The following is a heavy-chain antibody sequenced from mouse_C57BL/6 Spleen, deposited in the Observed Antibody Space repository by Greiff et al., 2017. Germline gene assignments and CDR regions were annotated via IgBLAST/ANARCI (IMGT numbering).Heavy chain of an antibody. J-gene: IGHJ1*03. V-gene: IGHV1-81*01. D-gene: IGHD2-1*01. CDR2: IYPRSGNT. CDR3: ARSDGNYWYIDV. Sequence: VQLQQSGAELARPGASVKLSCKASGYTFTSYGISWVKQRPGQGLEWIGEIYPRSGNTYYNEKFKGKATLTADKSSSTAYMELRSLTSEDSAVYFCARSDGNYWYIDVWGTGTTVTVSS. CDR1: GYTFTSYG.